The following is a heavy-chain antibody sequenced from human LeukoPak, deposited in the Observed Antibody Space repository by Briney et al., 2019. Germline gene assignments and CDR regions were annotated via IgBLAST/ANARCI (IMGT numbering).Heavy chain of an antibody. CDR2: IIPIFGTA. CDR3: ARDSEIFGVVTPTFDY. J-gene: IGHJ4*02. CDR1: GGTYSSYA. Sequence: SVKVSCKASGGTYSSYAISWVRQAPGQGLEWMGRIIPIFGTANYAQKFQGRVTITTDESTSTAYMELSSLRSEDTAVYYCARDSEIFGVVTPTFDYWGQGTLVTVSS. D-gene: IGHD3-3*01. V-gene: IGHV1-69*05.